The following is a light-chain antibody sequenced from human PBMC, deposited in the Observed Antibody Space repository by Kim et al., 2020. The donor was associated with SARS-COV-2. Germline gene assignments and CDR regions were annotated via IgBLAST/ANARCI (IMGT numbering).Light chain of an antibody. CDR2: EDD. J-gene: IGLJ2*01. V-gene: IGLV6-57*03. CDR3: QSYNRDNVL. Sequence: GKTVTISCTRSIGSIDDNYEQWYQQRPGGVPTAVIYEDDQRPSGVSDRFSGSIDNSSNSASLTISGLRTEDEADYYCQSYNRDNVLFGGGTQLTVL. CDR1: IGSIDDNY.